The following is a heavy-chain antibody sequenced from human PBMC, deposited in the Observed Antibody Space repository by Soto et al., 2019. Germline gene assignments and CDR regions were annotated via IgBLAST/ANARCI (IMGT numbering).Heavy chain of an antibody. J-gene: IGHJ6*02. D-gene: IGHD2-2*02. Sequence: SETLSLTCTVSVGSFSSDTHYWSWIRQPPGKRLEWIGFIYSSGSTNYNPSLKSRVTMSVDTSKNQFSLKLRSVIVADTAVYHCARFVRSCSGTTCYTRADVWGQGTTVTVSS. CDR3: ARFVRSCSGTTCYTRADV. V-gene: IGHV4-61*01. CDR1: VGSFSSDTHY. CDR2: IYSSGST.